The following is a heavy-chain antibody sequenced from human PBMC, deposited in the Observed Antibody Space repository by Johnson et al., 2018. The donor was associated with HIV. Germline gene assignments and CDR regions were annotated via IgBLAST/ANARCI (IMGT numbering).Heavy chain of an antibody. V-gene: IGHV3-7*01. CDR2: IKQDGSEK. CDR3: ARELISSGWMSEDAFDI. J-gene: IGHJ3*02. Sequence: EVLLLESGGGLVQPGGSLRLSCAASGFTFSSYWMSWVRQAPGKGLEWVANIKQDGSEKYYVDSVKGRFTISRDNAKNSLYLQMNSLRAEDTAVYYCARELISSGWMSEDAFDIWGQGTMVNVSS. D-gene: IGHD6-19*01. CDR1: GFTFSSYW.